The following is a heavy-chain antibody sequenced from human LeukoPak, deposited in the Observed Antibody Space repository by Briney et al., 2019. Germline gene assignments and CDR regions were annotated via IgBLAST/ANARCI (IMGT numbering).Heavy chain of an antibody. J-gene: IGHJ4*02. CDR3: ARGADARKVGY. CDR2: IHQSGSL. CDR1: GDSISSGGYY. Sequence: SQTLSLTCTVSGDSISSGGYYWSWVRQSPGKGLEWIGCIHQSGSLHYTPSLKSRVTISVDRSNNQFSLKVTSVTVADAAVYYCARGADARKVGYWGQGTLVTVSS. D-gene: IGHD2-15*01. V-gene: IGHV4-30-2*06.